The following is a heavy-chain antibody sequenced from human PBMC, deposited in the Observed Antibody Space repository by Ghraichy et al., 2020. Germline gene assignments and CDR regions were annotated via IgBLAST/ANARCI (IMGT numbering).Heavy chain of an antibody. V-gene: IGHV4-59*08. CDR1: ADFMKTYY. J-gene: IGHJ6*03. Sequence: SETLSLTCNVPADFMKTYYWSWIRQSPGKGLEWLGYNFYYASAKYNPSLESRATISIDTSKNQFSLRLSSVTAADTAVYYCARLGLGHYMDVWGKGTTVIVS. CDR3: ARLGLGHYMDV. D-gene: IGHD5/OR15-5a*01. CDR2: NFYYASA.